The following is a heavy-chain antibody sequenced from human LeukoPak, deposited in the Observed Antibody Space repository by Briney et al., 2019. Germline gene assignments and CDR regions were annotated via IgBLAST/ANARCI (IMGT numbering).Heavy chain of an antibody. Sequence: GGSLRVSCAASGFTFSSYGMHWVRQAPGKGLEWVAVISYDGSNKYYADSVKGRFTISRDNSKNTLYLQMNSLRAEDTAVYYCARSGRGTYYYFDLWGQGTLVTVSS. CDR3: ARSGRGTYYYFDL. D-gene: IGHD1-26*01. V-gene: IGHV3-30*03. CDR2: ISYDGSNK. J-gene: IGHJ4*02. CDR1: GFTFSSYG.